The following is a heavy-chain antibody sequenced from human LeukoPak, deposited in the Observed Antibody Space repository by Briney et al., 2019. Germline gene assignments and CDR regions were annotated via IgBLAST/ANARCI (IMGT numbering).Heavy chain of an antibody. D-gene: IGHD6-13*01. CDR3: ARQTDSRSWYFGKTGDYFDY. CDR2: INHNGST. Sequence: SETLSLTCAVYGGSFSGYYWSWIRQPPGKGLEWIGEINHNGSTNYNPSLKSRVTISVDTSKNQFSLKLSSVTAADTAVYYCARQTDSRSWYFGKTGDYFDYWGQGTLVTVSS. V-gene: IGHV4-34*01. J-gene: IGHJ4*02. CDR1: GGSFSGYY.